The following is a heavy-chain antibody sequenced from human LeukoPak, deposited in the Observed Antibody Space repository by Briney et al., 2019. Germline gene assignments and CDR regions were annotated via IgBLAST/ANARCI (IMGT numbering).Heavy chain of an antibody. J-gene: IGHJ4*02. CDR1: AYTFTSYD. CDR2: MNPESGNT. CDR3: ATHPYDDFDY. V-gene: IGHV1-8*01. Sequence: GASVKVSCKTSAYTFTSYDINWVRQATGQGLEWMGWMNPESGNTGYAQKFQGRVAMTRNVSISTAYMELSNLRYEDTAVYYCATHPYDDFDYWGQGTLVTVSS. D-gene: IGHD3-3*01.